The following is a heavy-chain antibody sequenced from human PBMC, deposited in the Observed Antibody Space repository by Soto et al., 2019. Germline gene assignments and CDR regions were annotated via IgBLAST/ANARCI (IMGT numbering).Heavy chain of an antibody. J-gene: IGHJ4*02. CDR1: GFTFSNYA. V-gene: IGHV3-23*01. CDR3: AKGQGYYYDASGYTFDY. D-gene: IGHD3-22*01. Sequence: EVQLLESGGDLVQPGGSLRLSCAASGFTFSNYAMSWFRQAPGKGLEWVSAISGSAINTYYADSVRGRFTISRDNSKNTLYLQMNHLGAEDTAVYSCAKGQGYYYDASGYTFDYWGQGTLVTVSS. CDR2: ISGSAINT.